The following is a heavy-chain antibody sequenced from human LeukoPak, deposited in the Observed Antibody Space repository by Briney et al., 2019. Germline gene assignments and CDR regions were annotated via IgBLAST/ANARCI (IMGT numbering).Heavy chain of an antibody. CDR1: GSTFTSYG. V-gene: IGHV1-18*01. D-gene: IGHD5-18*01. CDR3: AGVEGYSHGPDYGMDV. CDR2: ISAYNGNT. J-gene: IGHJ6*02. Sequence: GASVKLSCKASGSTFTSYGISWVRQAPGQGLEWMGWISAYNGNTNYAQKLQGRVTMTTDTSTSTAYMELRSLRSDDTAVYYCAGVEGYSHGPDYGMDVWGQGTTVTVSS.